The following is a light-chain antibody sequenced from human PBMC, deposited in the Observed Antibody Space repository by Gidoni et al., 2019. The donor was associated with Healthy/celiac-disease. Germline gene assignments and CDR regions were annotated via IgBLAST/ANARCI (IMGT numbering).Light chain of an antibody. J-gene: IGLJ2*01. CDR1: SSNIGNNY. V-gene: IGLV1-51*01. CDR3: GTWDSSLSAVV. CDR2: DNT. Sequence: QSVLTQPPSVSAAPGPKVTISCSGSSSNIGNNYVSWYQQLPGTAPKLLIYDNTTRPSGIPDLFSGSKSGTSATLGITGLQTGDEADYYCGTWDSSLSAVVFGGGTKLTVL.